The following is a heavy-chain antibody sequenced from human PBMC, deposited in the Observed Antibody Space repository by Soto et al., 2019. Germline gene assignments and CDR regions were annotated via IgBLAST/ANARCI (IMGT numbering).Heavy chain of an antibody. Sequence: QVQLVQSGAEVKKPGASVKVSCKASGYTFTSYDINWMRQATGQGLEWLGWMSPNSGKTGYSKQFQGRIIMTRDTSTRTAYMELSSLTDEDTAIYYCARKTWGTGDFDYWGHGTLVTVSS. J-gene: IGHJ4*01. CDR1: GYTFTSYD. V-gene: IGHV1-8*01. CDR3: ARKTWGTGDFDY. CDR2: MSPNSGKT. D-gene: IGHD7-27*01.